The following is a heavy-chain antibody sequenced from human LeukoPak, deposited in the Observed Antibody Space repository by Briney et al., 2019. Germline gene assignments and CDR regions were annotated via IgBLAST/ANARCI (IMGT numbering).Heavy chain of an antibody. J-gene: IGHJ4*02. Sequence: GGSLRLSCAASGFTFSGNAMHWVRQAPGKGLEWVAAIWSDGSEKWYGDSGKGRFTISRDNSKNTAYLQMNSLRAEDTALYYCAKDGGGGSGPDHWGQGTLVTVSS. CDR2: IWSDGSEK. CDR1: GFTFSGNA. D-gene: IGHD2-15*01. CDR3: AKDGGGGSGPDH. V-gene: IGHV3-30*02.